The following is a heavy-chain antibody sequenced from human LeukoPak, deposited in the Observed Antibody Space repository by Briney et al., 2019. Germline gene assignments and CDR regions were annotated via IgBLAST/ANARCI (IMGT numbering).Heavy chain of an antibody. CDR1: GFTFSSPW. V-gene: IGHV3-74*01. CDR3: ARDRGSTEFDY. CDR2: INSDGSTR. J-gene: IGHJ4*02. Sequence: GGSLRLSCVASGFTFSSPWMHWVRQAPGKGLVWVSRINSDGSTRSYADSVKGRFTISRDNAKNMMYLLMNSLRGEDTAVYYCARDRGSTEFDYWGQGTLVTVSS. D-gene: IGHD1-26*01.